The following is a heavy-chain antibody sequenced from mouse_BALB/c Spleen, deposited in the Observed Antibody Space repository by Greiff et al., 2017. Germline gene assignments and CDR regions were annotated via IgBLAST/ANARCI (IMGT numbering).Heavy chain of an antibody. V-gene: IGHV1-69*02. CDR1: GYTFTSYW. D-gene: IGHD1-2*01. CDR3: TRFLRGYRAMDY. Sequence: VQLQQPGAELVRPGASVKLSCKASGYTFTSYWINWVKQRPGQGLEWIGNIYPSDSYTNYNQKFKDKATLTVDKSSSTAYMQLSSPTSEDSAVYYCTRFLRGYRAMDYWGQGTSVTVSS. J-gene: IGHJ4*01. CDR2: IYPSDSYT.